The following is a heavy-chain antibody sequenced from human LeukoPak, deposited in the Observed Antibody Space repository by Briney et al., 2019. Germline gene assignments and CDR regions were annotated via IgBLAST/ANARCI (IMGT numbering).Heavy chain of an antibody. CDR2: IWYDGSNK. CDR3: ARSPLSGWHLGSGHGITPNWFDP. V-gene: IGHV3-33*01. Sequence: GGSLRLSCAASGFTFSSYGMHWVRQAPGKGLEWVAVIWYDGSNKYYADSVKGRFTISRDNSKNTLYLQMNSLRAEDTAVYYCARSPLSGWHLGSGHGITPNWFDPWGQGTLVTVSS. J-gene: IGHJ5*02. CDR1: GFTFSSYG. D-gene: IGHD6-19*01.